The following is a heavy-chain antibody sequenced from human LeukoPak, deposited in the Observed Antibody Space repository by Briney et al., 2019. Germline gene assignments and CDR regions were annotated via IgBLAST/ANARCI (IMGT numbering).Heavy chain of an antibody. V-gene: IGHV4-34*01. J-gene: IGHJ3*02. Sequence: SETLSLTCAVYGGSFSGYYWSWIRQPPGKGLEWIGEINHSGSTNYNPSLKSRVTISVDTSKNQFSLKLSSVTAADTAVYYCARDDDSSGYYFYAFDIWGQGTMVTVSS. D-gene: IGHD3-22*01. CDR3: ARDDDSSGYYFYAFDI. CDR2: INHSGST. CDR1: GGSFSGYY.